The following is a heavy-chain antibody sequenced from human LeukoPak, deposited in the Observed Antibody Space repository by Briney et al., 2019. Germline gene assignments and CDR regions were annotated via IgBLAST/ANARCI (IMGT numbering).Heavy chain of an antibody. CDR2: INPDSGGT. J-gene: IGHJ4*02. CDR3: ARATILTGYPVFDY. CDR1: GYTFTGYY. V-gene: IGHV1-2*02. Sequence: ASVKVSCKASGYTFTGYYMHWVRQAPGQGLEWMGWINPDSGGTHYAQKFQGRVTMTRDTSISTAYMELSRLRSDDTAVYYCARATILTGYPVFDYWGQGTLVTVSS. D-gene: IGHD3-9*01.